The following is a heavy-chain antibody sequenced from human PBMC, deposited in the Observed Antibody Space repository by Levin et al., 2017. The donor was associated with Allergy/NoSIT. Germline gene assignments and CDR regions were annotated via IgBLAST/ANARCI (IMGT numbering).Heavy chain of an antibody. CDR2: ISSSSSTI. Sequence: GGSLRLSCAASGFTFSSYSMNWVRQAPGKGLEWVSYISSSSSTIYYADSVKGRFTISRDNAKNSLYLQMNSLRAEDTAVYYCARGKGPGLLWFGELLYGWFDPWGQGTLVTVSS. CDR1: GFTFSSYS. CDR3: ARGKGPGLLWFGELLYGWFDP. V-gene: IGHV3-48*01. J-gene: IGHJ5*02. D-gene: IGHD3-10*01.